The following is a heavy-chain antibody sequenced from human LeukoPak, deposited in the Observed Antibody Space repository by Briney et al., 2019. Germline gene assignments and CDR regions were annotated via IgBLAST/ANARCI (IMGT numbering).Heavy chain of an antibody. J-gene: IGHJ4*02. D-gene: IGHD4-17*01. Sequence: SETLSLTCTVSGGSVSSGSYYWSWIRQPPGKGLEWIGYIYYSGSTNYNPSLRSRVTISVDTSKNQFSLKLSSVTAADTAVYYCARDHGDYADYWGQGTLVTVSS. CDR3: ARDHGDYADY. CDR1: GGSVSSGSYY. V-gene: IGHV4-61*01. CDR2: IYYSGST.